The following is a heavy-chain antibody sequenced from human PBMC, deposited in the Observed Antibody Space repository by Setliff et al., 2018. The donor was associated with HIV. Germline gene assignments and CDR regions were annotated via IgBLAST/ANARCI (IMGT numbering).Heavy chain of an antibody. CDR1: GYTFSDHY. CDR3: ARDKAFDI. J-gene: IGHJ3*02. Sequence: ASVKVSCKASGYTFSDHYMHWVRQAPGQGLEWMGIINPSGGSTNYAHKFQGRVTMTRDTSKNQFSLRLSSVTAADSAVYYCARDKAFDIWGQGTMVTVSS. CDR2: INPSGGST. V-gene: IGHV1-46*01.